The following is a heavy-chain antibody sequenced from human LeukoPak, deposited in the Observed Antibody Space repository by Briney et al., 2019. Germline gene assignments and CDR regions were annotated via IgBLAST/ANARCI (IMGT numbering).Heavy chain of an antibody. J-gene: IGHJ4*02. D-gene: IGHD1-26*01. CDR3: AGPREVGPDY. Sequence: VASVKVSCKASGGTFSSYAISWVRQAPGQGLEWMGGIIPIFGTANYAQKFQGRVTITTDESTSTAYMELSSLRAEDTAVYYRAGPREVGPDYWGQGTLVTVSS. CDR1: GGTFSSYA. V-gene: IGHV1-69*05. CDR2: IIPIFGTA.